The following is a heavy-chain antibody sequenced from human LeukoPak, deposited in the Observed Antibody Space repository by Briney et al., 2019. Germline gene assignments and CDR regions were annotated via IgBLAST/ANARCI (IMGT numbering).Heavy chain of an antibody. V-gene: IGHV6-1*01. Sequence: SQTLSLTCAISGDSVSSNSAAWNWIRQSPSRGLEWLGRTYYRSKWSTDYAVSVKSRITINPDTSKNQFSLQLNSVTPEDTAVYYCARLRCTSTTCSIDYWGQGTLVTVSS. J-gene: IGHJ4*02. CDR2: TYYRSKWST. D-gene: IGHD2-2*01. CDR3: ARLRCTSTTCSIDY. CDR1: GDSVSSNSAA.